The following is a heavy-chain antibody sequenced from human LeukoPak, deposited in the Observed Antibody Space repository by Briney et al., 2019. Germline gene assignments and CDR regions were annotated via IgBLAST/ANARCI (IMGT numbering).Heavy chain of an antibody. Sequence: GGSLRLSCAASGLTFSSYDMHWVRQAPGKGLEWVSYISSSGSTTHYADSVKGRFTISRDNAKNSLYLQMNSLRAEDTAVYYCARGRRPDAFDIWGQGTRVTVSS. CDR2: ISSSGSTT. J-gene: IGHJ3*02. V-gene: IGHV3-48*03. CDR1: GLTFSSYD. CDR3: ARGRRPDAFDI.